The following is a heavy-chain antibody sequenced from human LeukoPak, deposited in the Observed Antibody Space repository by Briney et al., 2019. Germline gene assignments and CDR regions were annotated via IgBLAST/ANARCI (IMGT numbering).Heavy chain of an antibody. J-gene: IGHJ3*02. V-gene: IGHV3-33*08. CDR2: IWYDGSNK. CDR3: ARDPRYIGGAFDI. CDR1: GFTVSSNY. D-gene: IGHD1-1*01. Sequence: GGSLRLSCAASGFTVSSNYMSWVRQAPGKGLEWVAVIWYDGSNKYYADSVKGRFTISRDNSKNTLYLQMNSLRAEDTAVYYCARDPRYIGGAFDIWGQGTMVTVSS.